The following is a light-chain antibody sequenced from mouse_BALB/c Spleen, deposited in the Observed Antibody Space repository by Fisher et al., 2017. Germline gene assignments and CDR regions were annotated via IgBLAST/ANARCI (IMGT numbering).Light chain of an antibody. Sequence: IVMTQSPAIMSASLGEKVTMSCRASSSVSYMHWYQQKSGTSPKRWIYDTSKLASGVPARFSGSGSGTSYSLTISSMEAEDAATYYCQQRSSYMYTFGGGTKLEIK. CDR1: SSVSY. V-gene: IGKV4-59*01. CDR3: QQRSSYMYT. CDR2: DTS. J-gene: IGKJ2*01.